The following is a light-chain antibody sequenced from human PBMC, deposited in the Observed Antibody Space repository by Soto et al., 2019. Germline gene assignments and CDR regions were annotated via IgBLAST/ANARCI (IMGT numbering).Light chain of an antibody. CDR3: SSYTSSSTYV. Sequence: QSALTQPASLSGSPGQSITISCTGTSSDIGAYDYVSWFQQHPGKAPKLMISEVNNRPSGVSNRFSGSKSGNTAYLTISGLQAEDEADYYCSSYTSSSTYVFGTGTKV. CDR2: EVN. V-gene: IGLV2-14*01. CDR1: SSDIGAYDY. J-gene: IGLJ1*01.